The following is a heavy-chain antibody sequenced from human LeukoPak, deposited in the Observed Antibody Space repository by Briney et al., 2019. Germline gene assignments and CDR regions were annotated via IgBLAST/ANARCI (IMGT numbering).Heavy chain of an antibody. CDR3: ARDWGSRGSPGYCGF. V-gene: IGHV1-18*01. J-gene: IGHJ4*02. CDR1: GYSFTSYG. D-gene: IGHD2-15*01. CDR2: ISVYNGNT. Sequence: GASVKVSCKTSGYSFTSYGISWVRQAPGQGLVWMGWISVYNGNTKYAQKLQGRVTMTTDTSTNTAYMELGGLRSDDTAVYYCARDWGSRGSPGYCGFWGQGTLVTVSS.